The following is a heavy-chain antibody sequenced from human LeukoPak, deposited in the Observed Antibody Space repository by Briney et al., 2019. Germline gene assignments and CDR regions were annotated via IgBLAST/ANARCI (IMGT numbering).Heavy chain of an antibody. CDR1: GGSITSSSYY. D-gene: IGHD1-26*01. V-gene: IGHV4-39*01. Sequence: SETLSLTCTVSGGSITSSSYYWGWIRQPPGKGLERIGIIYYSGSTYYNPSLKSRVTISVDTSKNQFSLNLSSVTAADTAVYYCARNIVGATMGYYYYMDVWGKGTTVTVSS. CDR2: IYYSGST. CDR3: ARNIVGATMGYYYYMDV. J-gene: IGHJ6*03.